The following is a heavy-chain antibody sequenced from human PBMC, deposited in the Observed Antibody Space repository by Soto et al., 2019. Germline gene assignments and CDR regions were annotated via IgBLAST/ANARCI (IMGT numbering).Heavy chain of an antibody. CDR1: GGSISSGGYY. CDR3: ARARDSSGWNWFDP. D-gene: IGHD6-19*01. J-gene: IGHJ5*02. Sequence: SETLSLTCTVSGGSISSGGYYWSWIRQHPGKGLEWIGYIYYSGSTYYNPSLKSRVTISVDTSKNQFSLKLSSVTAADTAVYYCARARDSSGWNWFDPWGQGTLVTVSS. CDR2: IYYSGST. V-gene: IGHV4-31*03.